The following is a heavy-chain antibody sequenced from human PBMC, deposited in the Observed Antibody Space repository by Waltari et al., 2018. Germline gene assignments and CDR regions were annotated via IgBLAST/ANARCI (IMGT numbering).Heavy chain of an antibody. V-gene: IGHV3-21*01. CDR3: ARDFGIAAPLGYYGMDV. J-gene: IGHJ6*02. CDR1: GFTFSSSS. Sequence: ASGFTFSSSSMNWVRQAPGKGLEWVSSISSSSSYIYYADSVKGRFTISRDNAKNSLYLQMNSLRAEDTAVYYCARDFGIAAPLGYYGMDVWGQGTTVTVSS. CDR2: ISSSSSYI. D-gene: IGHD6-13*01.